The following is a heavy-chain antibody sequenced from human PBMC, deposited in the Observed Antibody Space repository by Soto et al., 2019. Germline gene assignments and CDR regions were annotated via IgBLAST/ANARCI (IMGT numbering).Heavy chain of an antibody. CDR1: GGSISSGGYS. V-gene: IGHV4-30-2*02. D-gene: IGHD4-17*01. CDR2: IYHSGST. Sequence: PSETLSLTCAVSGGSISSGGYSWSWIRQPPGKGLEWIGYIYHSGSTNYNPSLKSRVTISVDTSKNQFSLKLSSVTAADTAVYYCARANDYGDSQVWGQGTMVTVSS. CDR3: ARANDYGDSQV. J-gene: IGHJ3*01.